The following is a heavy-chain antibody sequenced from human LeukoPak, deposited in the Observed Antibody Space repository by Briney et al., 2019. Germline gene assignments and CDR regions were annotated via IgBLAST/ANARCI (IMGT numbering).Heavy chain of an antibody. J-gene: IGHJ4*02. CDR2: ISGSGGST. V-gene: IGHV3-23*01. Sequence: PGGSLRLSCAASGFTFSSYAMSWVRQAPGKGLEWVSAISGSGGSTYYADSVKGRFTISRDNSKNTLYLQINSLRAEDTAVYYCAKGSYYDSSGSFYFDYWGQGTLVTVSS. CDR3: AKGSYYDSSGSFYFDY. CDR1: GFTFSSYA. D-gene: IGHD3-22*01.